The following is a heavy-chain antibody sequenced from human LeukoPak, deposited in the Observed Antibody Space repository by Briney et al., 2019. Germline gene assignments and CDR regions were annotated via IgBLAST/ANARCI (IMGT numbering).Heavy chain of an antibody. V-gene: IGHV4-59*01. Sequence: PSETLSLTCTVSGGSISSYYWSWIRQPPGKGLEWIGYIYYSGSTSYNPSLKSRVTISVDTSKNQFSLKLSSVTAADTAVYYCARDLGYYDSSGYLPFAYWGQGTLVTVSS. CDR2: IYYSGST. CDR1: GGSISSYY. D-gene: IGHD3-22*01. J-gene: IGHJ4*02. CDR3: ARDLGYYDSSGYLPFAY.